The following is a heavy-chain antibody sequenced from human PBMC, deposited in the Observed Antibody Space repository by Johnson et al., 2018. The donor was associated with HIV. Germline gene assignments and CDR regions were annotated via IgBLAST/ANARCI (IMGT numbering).Heavy chain of an antibody. CDR1: GFSFDSHA. V-gene: IGHV3-23*04. J-gene: IGHJ3*01. D-gene: IGHD3-22*01. Sequence: VQLVESGGGLVQPGGSLRLSCAASGFSFDSHAINWVRQAPGKGLQWVSAISYSGSSTYYADSVKGRFTTSRDNSRSTVYLHMINLRADDTALYYCAREISRYYYDYAAFDLWGQGTTVTVSS. CDR2: ISYSGSST. CDR3: AREISRYYYDYAAFDL.